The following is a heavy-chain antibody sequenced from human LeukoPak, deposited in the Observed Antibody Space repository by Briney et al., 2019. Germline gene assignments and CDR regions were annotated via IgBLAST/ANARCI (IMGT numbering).Heavy chain of an antibody. V-gene: IGHV4-4*02. CDR1: LDSTTSNF. CDR3: ARTFSESYYYYGMDV. Sequence: PSETLSLTCTVSLDSTTSNFWSWVRQPPGKGLEWIGEIHRSGSTNYNPSLQSRVTISIDRSKNQIALELSSVTAADTAVYYCARTFSESYYYYGMDVWGQGTTVTVSS. CDR2: IHRSGST. D-gene: IGHD1-26*01. J-gene: IGHJ6*02.